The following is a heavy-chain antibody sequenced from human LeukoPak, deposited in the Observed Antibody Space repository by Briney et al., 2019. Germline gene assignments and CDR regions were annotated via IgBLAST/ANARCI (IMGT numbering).Heavy chain of an antibody. D-gene: IGHD6-6*01. CDR2: MNPNSGNT. Sequence: GASVKVSCKASGYTFTGYDINWVRQATGQGLEWMGWMNPNSGNTGYAQKFQGRVTMTRNTSISTAYMELSSLGSEDTAVYYCARVLAARQLNYYYYGMDVWGQGTTVTVSS. CDR3: ARVLAARQLNYYYYGMDV. V-gene: IGHV1-8*01. CDR1: GYTFTGYD. J-gene: IGHJ6*02.